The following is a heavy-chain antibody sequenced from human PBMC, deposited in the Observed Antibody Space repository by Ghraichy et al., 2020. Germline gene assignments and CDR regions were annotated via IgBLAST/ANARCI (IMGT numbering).Heavy chain of an antibody. J-gene: IGHJ3*02. CDR1: GYTFTSYG. CDR2: ISAYNGNT. CDR3: ARVWRRVTISGWHDAFDI. D-gene: IGHD3-9*01. Sequence: ASVKVSCKASGYTFTSYGISWVRQAPGQGLEWMGWISAYNGNTNYAQKLQGRVTMTTDTSTSTAYMELRSLRSDDTAVYYCARVWRRVTISGWHDAFDIWGQGTMVTVSS. V-gene: IGHV1-18*04.